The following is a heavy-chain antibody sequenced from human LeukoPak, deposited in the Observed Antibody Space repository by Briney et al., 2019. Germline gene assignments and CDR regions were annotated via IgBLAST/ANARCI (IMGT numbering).Heavy chain of an antibody. Sequence: GGSLRLSCAASGFTLSSYGMHWVRQAPGKGLEWVAFIPYDGNSEYYADSVKGRFTISRDNSKNTLYLQMNSLRTEDTALYYCAKDEGGPTVSDYWGQGTLVTVSS. CDR2: IPYDGNSE. CDR1: GFTLSSYG. J-gene: IGHJ4*02. CDR3: AKDEGGPTVSDY. V-gene: IGHV3-30*02. D-gene: IGHD4-11*01.